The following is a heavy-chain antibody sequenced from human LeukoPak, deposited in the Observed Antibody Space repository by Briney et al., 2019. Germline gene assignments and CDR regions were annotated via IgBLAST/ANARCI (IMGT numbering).Heavy chain of an antibody. J-gene: IGHJ3*02. D-gene: IGHD4-23*01. CDR3: AREGNFVI. CDR2: MNTNSGAT. V-gene: IGHV1-2*02. Sequence: ASVKVSCKASGYTFTDYYMHWVRQPPGQGLEWMGWMNTNSGATNFAQKLQGRVTMTRDSSISAVYMGISMLISDDAAVFYCAREGNFVIWGEGAMVTVS. CDR1: GYTFTDYY.